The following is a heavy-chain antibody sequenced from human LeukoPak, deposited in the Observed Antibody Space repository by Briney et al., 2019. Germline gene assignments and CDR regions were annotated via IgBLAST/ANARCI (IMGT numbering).Heavy chain of an antibody. Sequence: GGSLRLSCAASGFTVSSNYMSWVRQAPGKGLEWVSVIYGGGSTYYADSVKGRFTISRDTSKNTLYLQMNSLRAEDTAVYYCASWPGGWYGEDSWGQGTLVTVSS. CDR3: ASWPGGWYGEDS. V-gene: IGHV3-53*01. J-gene: IGHJ4*02. CDR2: IYGGGST. CDR1: GFTVSSNY. D-gene: IGHD6-19*01.